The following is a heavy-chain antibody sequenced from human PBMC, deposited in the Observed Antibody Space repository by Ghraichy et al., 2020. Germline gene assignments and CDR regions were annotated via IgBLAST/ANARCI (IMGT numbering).Heavy chain of an antibody. CDR1: EFSFSGHA. Sequence: GGSLNISCEAFEFSFSGHAMHWVRQAPGKGLEWVAVISYDGRSTFYTDSVKGRFTISRDNSKNRLYLQMSSLRPEDTAVYYCAREITFSPGTGKYFYYGMDVWGQGTTVTVSS. J-gene: IGHJ6*02. CDR3: AREITFSPGTGKYFYYGMDV. D-gene: IGHD1-1*01. CDR2: ISYDGRST. V-gene: IGHV3-30*04.